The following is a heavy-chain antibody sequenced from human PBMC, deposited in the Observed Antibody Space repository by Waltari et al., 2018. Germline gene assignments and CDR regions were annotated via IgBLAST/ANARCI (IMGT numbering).Heavy chain of an antibody. J-gene: IGHJ4*02. CDR3: ARWQYAFDY. D-gene: IGHD2-2*01. Sequence: EVQPVESGGGLAQPGGSLRLSCAVSEFTLSSYWMSWVRQAPGKGLEWVANVKQDGSEKYYVDSVKGRFTISRDNAKNSLYLQMNSLRVEDTAVYYCARWQYAFDYWGQGTLVTVSS. V-gene: IGHV3-7*04. CDR1: EFTLSSYW. CDR2: VKQDGSEK.